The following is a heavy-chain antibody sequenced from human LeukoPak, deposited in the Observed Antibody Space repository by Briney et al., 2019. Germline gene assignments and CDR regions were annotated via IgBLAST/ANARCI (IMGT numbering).Heavy chain of an antibody. J-gene: IGHJ6*03. Sequence: GGSLRLSCAASGFIFSSYGMHWVRQAPGKGLEWVAFIRYDGSNKYYADSVKGRFTISRDNSKNTLYLQMNSLRAEDTAVYYCAKDFKCSGGSCIRATTTYYYYYMDVWGKGTTVTISS. CDR1: GFIFSSYG. V-gene: IGHV3-30*02. CDR3: AKDFKCSGGSCIRATTTYYYYYMDV. D-gene: IGHD2-15*01. CDR2: IRYDGSNK.